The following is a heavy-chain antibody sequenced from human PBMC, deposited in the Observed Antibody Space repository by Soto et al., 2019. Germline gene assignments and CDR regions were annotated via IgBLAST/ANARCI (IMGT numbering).Heavy chain of an antibody. Sequence: GGSLRLSCAASGFAFSKSWMHWVRQVPGMGPVWVSRINSDGTMTSYADSVKGRFTISRDNAKNTLFLQMNGLRDEDTAVYYCVNYCSGGSCFPYWGQGTLVTVSS. D-gene: IGHD2-15*01. CDR1: GFAFSKSW. J-gene: IGHJ4*02. CDR3: VNYCSGGSCFPY. CDR2: INSDGTMT. V-gene: IGHV3-74*01.